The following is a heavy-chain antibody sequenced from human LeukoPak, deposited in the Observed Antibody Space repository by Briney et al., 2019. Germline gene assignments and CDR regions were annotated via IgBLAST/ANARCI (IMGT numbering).Heavy chain of an antibody. Sequence: PSETLSLTCTVCGGSVSSYHWSWIRRPPGRGLEWIAYLSHSGSSDSKPSLTSRLTTLVDTSKNQFSLKLTSVTAADTAVYYCARARYANAWYAFDIWGHGTMVTVSS. CDR3: ARARYANAWYAFDI. V-gene: IGHV4-59*02. D-gene: IGHD2-2*01. CDR2: LSHSGSS. J-gene: IGHJ3*02. CDR1: GGSVSSYH.